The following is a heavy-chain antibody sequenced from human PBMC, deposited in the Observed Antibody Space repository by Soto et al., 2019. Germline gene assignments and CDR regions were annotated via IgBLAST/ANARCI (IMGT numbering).Heavy chain of an antibody. Sequence: GASVKVSCKASGYTFTGYYMHWVRQAPGQGLEWMGWINPNSGGTNYAQKFQGWVTMTRDTSISTAYMELSRLRSDDTAVYYCARDSIEERVSITGTTEHYSYSMDVCGKATTVTVAS. J-gene: IGHJ6*04. V-gene: IGHV1-2*04. CDR3: ARDSIEERVSITGTTEHYSYSMDV. CDR1: GYTFTGYY. D-gene: IGHD1-7*01. CDR2: INPNSGGT.